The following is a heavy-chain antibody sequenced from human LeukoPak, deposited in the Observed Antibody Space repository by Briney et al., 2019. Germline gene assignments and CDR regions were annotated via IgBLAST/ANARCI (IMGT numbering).Heavy chain of an antibody. Sequence: SETLSLTCAVYGGSFSPYYWSWIRQSPDKGLEWIGEINHSRSTNYNPSLKSRVTISVDTSKNQFSLKLSSVTAADTAVYYCARDREDNFWSGKWYYSYYMDVWGKGTAVTVSS. D-gene: IGHD3-3*01. CDR3: ARDREDNFWSGKWYYSYYMDV. V-gene: IGHV4-34*01. CDR1: GGSFSPYY. J-gene: IGHJ6*03. CDR2: INHSRST.